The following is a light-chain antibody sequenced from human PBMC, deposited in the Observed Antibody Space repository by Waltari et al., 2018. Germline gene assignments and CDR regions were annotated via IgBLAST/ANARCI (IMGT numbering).Light chain of an antibody. CDR3: QQSYSTPWT. J-gene: IGKJ1*01. CDR1: QSISSY. Sequence: DIQITQSPSSLSASVGDRVTITCRASQSISSYLNWYQQNPGKAPKLLIYAASSLQSGVPSRFSGSGSGTDFTLTISSLQPEDFATYYCQQSYSTPWTFGQGTKVEIK. CDR2: AAS. V-gene: IGKV1-39*01.